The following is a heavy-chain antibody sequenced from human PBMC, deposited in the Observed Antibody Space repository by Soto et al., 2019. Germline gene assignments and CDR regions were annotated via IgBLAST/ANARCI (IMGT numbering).Heavy chain of an antibody. CDR2: ISAYNGNT. D-gene: IGHD3-10*01. J-gene: IGHJ4*02. CDR1: GYTFTSYG. Sequence: QVQLVQSGAEVKKPGASVKVSCKPSGYTFTSYGITWVRQAPGQGLEWMGWISAYNGNTNYAQKFQGRVTMTTATSTSTVYMELRSLASDDTAVYYCASGWFGEYVYQFDYWGQGTLVTVSS. V-gene: IGHV1-18*01. CDR3: ASGWFGEYVYQFDY.